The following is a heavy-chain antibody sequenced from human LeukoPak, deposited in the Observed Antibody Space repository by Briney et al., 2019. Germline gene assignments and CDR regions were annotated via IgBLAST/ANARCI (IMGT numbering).Heavy chain of an antibody. CDR2: TYYSGST. J-gene: IGHJ6*02. V-gene: IGHV4-61*01. D-gene: IGHD1-26*01. CDR3: ATQTVDPSGSYYYYYGMDV. Sequence: PSETLSLTCTVSGGSISSGSYYWTWIRQPPGKGLEWIGYTYYSGSTNYNPSLKSRVTISVDTSKNQFSLKLSSVTAADTAVYYCATQTVDPSGSYYYYYGMDVWGQGTTVTVSS. CDR1: GGSISSGSYY.